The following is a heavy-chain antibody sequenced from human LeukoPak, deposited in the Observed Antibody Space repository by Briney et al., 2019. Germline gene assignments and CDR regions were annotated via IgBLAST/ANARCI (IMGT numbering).Heavy chain of an antibody. J-gene: IGHJ5*02. CDR2: ISGSGGST. CDR3: ARVNGGTRFDP. Sequence: PEGSLRLSCAASGFTFSSYAMSWVRQAPGKGLEWVSAISGSGGSTYYADSVKGRFTISRDNAKNTVYLQMNSLRVEDTAVYYCARVNGGTRFDPWGQGSLVTVSS. D-gene: IGHD4-23*01. CDR1: GFTFSSYA. V-gene: IGHV3-23*01.